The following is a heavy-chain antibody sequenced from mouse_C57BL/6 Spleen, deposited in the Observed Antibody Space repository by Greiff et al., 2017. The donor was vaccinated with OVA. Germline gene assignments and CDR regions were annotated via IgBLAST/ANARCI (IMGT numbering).Heavy chain of an antibody. CDR3: ARDFGNYYGSSYFDY. D-gene: IGHD1-1*01. V-gene: IGHV5-17*01. CDR1: GFTFSDYG. CDR2: ISSGSSTI. Sequence: EVQRVESGGGLVKPGGSLKLSCAASGFTFSDYGMHWVRQAPEKGLEWVAYISSGSSTIYYADTVKGRFTIARDNAKNTLFLQMTSLRSEDTAMYYCARDFGNYYGSSYFDYWGQGTTLTVSS. J-gene: IGHJ2*01.